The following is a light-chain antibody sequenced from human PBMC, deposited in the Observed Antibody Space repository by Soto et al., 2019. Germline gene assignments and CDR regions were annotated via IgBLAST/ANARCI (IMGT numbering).Light chain of an antibody. Sequence: DIVMTQSPDSLAVSLGERATMNCKSSQSVLYSSNNKNYLAWYQQKPGQPPKLLIYWASTRESGVPDRFSGSGSGTDFTLTINSLQTEDVAVYYCQQYYNNPPTWTFGQGTKVEIK. V-gene: IGKV4-1*01. J-gene: IGKJ1*01. CDR2: WAS. CDR1: QSVLYSSNNKNY. CDR3: QQYYNNPPTWT.